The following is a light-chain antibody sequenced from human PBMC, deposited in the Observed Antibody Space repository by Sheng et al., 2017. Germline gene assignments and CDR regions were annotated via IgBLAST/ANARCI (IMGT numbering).Light chain of an antibody. CDR2: GAS. J-gene: IGKJ4*01. Sequence: EIVMTQSPATLSVSPGERATLSCRASQSVSSSYLAWYQQKPGQAPRLLIYGASTRATDIPARFSGSGSGTEFTLTISSLQSEDSAVYFCQQYNNWPRTFGGGTKVEIK. CDR1: QSVSSSY. CDR3: QQYNNWPRT. V-gene: IGKV3-15*01.